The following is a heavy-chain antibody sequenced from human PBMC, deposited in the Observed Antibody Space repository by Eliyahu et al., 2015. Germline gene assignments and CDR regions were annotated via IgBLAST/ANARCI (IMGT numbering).Heavy chain of an antibody. J-gene: IGHJ4*02. CDR2: IYPSDSDT. D-gene: IGHD3-3*01. CDR1: GYNFTNYW. Sequence: EVHLVQSGAEVKKPGESLKISCKGSGYNFTNYWIGWVRQXPGKGPEWLGIIYPSDSDTTYSPSFQGQVTISADKSISTAYLQWSSLKASDSAMYYCARLNYDSWSGHIHWGQGTRVTVSS. V-gene: IGHV5-51*03. CDR3: ARLNYDSWSGHIH.